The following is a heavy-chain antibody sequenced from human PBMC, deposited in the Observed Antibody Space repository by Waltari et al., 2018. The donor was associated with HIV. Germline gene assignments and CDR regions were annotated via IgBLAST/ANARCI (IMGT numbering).Heavy chain of an antibody. Sequence: QLQESGPALVKPSETLSLSCSVSGVPLTSKNYYWGWVRQSPGKRLDWIASVYYGGKTYNNPSLKSRLSLSLDTSKNRLSLNVTSVIAADTAVYYCARHSGPYVHFFDLWGRGTLVTVTS. J-gene: IGHJ2*01. CDR2: VYYGGKT. CDR3: ARHSGPYVHFFDL. CDR1: GVPLTSKNYY. V-gene: IGHV4-39*01. D-gene: IGHD3-16*01.